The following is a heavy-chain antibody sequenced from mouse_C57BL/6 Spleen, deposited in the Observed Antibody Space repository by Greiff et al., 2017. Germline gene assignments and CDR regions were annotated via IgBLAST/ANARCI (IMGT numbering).Heavy chain of an antibody. CDR2: IDPSDSYT. CDR1: GYTFTSYW. Sequence: QVQLQQPGAELVMPGASVKLSCKASGYTFTSYWMHWVKQRPGQGLEWIGEIDPSDSYTNYNQKFKGKSTLTVDKSSSTAYMQLSSLTSEDSAVYYCARHPVGYFDVWGTGTTVTVSS. J-gene: IGHJ1*03. CDR3: ARHPVGYFDV. V-gene: IGHV1-69*01.